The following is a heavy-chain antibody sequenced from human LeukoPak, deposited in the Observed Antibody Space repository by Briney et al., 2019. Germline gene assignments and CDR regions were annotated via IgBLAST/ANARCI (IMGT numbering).Heavy chain of an antibody. D-gene: IGHD6-6*01. CDR3: ARQYSSSPFDY. J-gene: IGHJ4*02. V-gene: IGHV1-8*03. Sequence: ASVKVSCKASGYTFTSHDINWVRQATGQGLEWMGWMNPNSGNTGYAQKFQGRVTITRNNSISTVYMELSSLRSEDTAVYYCARQYSSSPFDYWGQGTLVTVSP. CDR2: MNPNSGNT. CDR1: GYTFTSHD.